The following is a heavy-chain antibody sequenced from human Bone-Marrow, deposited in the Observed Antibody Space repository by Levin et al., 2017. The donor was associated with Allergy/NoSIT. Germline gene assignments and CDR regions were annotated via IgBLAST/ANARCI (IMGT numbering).Heavy chain of an antibody. CDR3: TRVIVVVTAMRGVDDY. CDR2: IRSKAYGGTT. Sequence: GGSVKVSCTASGFTFGDYAMSWFRQAPGKGLEWVGFIRSKAYGGTTEYAASVKGRFTISRDDSKSIAYLQMNSLKTEDTAVYYCTRVIVVVTAMRGVDDYWGQGTLVTVSS. V-gene: IGHV3-49*03. J-gene: IGHJ4*02. CDR1: GFTFGDYA. D-gene: IGHD2-21*02.